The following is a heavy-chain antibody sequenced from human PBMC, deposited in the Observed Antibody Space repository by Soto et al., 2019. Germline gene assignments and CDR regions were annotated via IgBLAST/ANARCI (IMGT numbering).Heavy chain of an antibody. CDR1: GLTFGNYA. J-gene: IGHJ2*01. V-gene: IGHV3-23*01. CDR3: AVTPNCGRDCSAASYWYFDI. CDR2: ISGDSGRT. Sequence: EVQLLESGGGLLQPGGSVRLSCAASGLTFGNYAMSWVRQAPGKGLEWVSAISGDSGRTYYADSVKGRFTISRDNSKNTLYLQMNTLRAEDTAVYYCAVTPNCGRDCSAASYWYFDIWGRGTLVTVSS. D-gene: IGHD2-21*02.